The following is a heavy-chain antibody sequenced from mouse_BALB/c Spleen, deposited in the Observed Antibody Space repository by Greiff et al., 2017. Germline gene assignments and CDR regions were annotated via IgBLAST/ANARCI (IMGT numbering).Heavy chain of an antibody. D-gene: IGHD2-1*01. Sequence: EVQLQQSGAELVKPGASVKLSCTASGFNIKDTYMHWVKQRPEQGLEWIGRIDPANGNTKYDPKFQGKATITADTSSNTAYLQLSSLTSEDTAVYYCARGVYYMAWFAYWGQGTLVTVSA. J-gene: IGHJ3*01. CDR2: IDPANGNT. CDR1: GFNIKDTY. V-gene: IGHV14-3*02. CDR3: ARGVYYMAWFAY.